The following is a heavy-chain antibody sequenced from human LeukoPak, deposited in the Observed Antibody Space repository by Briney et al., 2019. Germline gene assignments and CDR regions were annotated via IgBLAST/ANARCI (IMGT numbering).Heavy chain of an antibody. CDR3: ANPQSRGYDYLDY. D-gene: IGHD5-12*01. CDR2: ISIDGSEK. J-gene: IGHJ4*02. V-gene: IGHV3-30*18. Sequence: GGSLRLSCAASGFTFRNYGMHWVRQAPGKGLEWVGVISIDGSEKYYADSVKGRFTISRDNSKNTLYLQMNSLRGDDTAVYYCANPQSRGYDYLDYWGQGTLVTVSS. CDR1: GFTFRNYG.